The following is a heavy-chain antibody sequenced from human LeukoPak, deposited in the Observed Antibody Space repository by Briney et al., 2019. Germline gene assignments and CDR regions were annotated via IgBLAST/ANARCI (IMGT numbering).Heavy chain of an antibody. Sequence: PSETLSLTFTVSGGSISSYYWSWIRQPPGKGLEWIGYIYYSGSTNYNPSLKSRVTISVDTSKNQFSLKLSSVTAADTAVYYCARAPRIAARLFDYWGQGTLVTVSS. CDR3: ARAPRIAARLFDY. J-gene: IGHJ4*02. CDR1: GGSISSYY. D-gene: IGHD6-6*01. V-gene: IGHV4-59*01. CDR2: IYYSGST.